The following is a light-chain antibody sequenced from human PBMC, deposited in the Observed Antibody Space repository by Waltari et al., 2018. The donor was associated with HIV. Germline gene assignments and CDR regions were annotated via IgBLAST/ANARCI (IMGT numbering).Light chain of an antibody. J-gene: IGLJ3*02. CDR1: KSNVGNNF. CDR3: ASWDDNLGHWV. CDR2: RND. Sequence: QSVLTQPPSASRTPGQRVLMSCSGNKSNVGNNFVSWFQQVPGGAPKLVIYRNDRRPSGVPDRFSGAKSGSSASLAISGLHSDDEADYFCASWDDNLGHWVFGVGTKLTV. V-gene: IGLV1-44*01.